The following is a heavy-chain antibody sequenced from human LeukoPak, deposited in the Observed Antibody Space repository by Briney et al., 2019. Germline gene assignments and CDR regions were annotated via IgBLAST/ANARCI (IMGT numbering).Heavy chain of an antibody. D-gene: IGHD4-17*01. V-gene: IGHV3-48*01. CDR3: ARDSYTNYGDMSDPQKMYPIAYYYMDV. CDR2: ISSSSSTI. J-gene: IGHJ6*03. CDR1: GFTFSSYS. Sequence: PGGSLRLSCAASGFTFSSYSMNWVRQAPGKGLEWVSYISSSSSTIYYADSVKGRFTISRDNAKNSLYLQMNSLRAEDTAVYYCARDSYTNYGDMSDPQKMYPIAYYYMDVWGKGTTVTVSS.